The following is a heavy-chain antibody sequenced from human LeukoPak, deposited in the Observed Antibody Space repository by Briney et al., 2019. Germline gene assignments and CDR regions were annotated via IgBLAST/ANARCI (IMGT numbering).Heavy chain of an antibody. J-gene: IGHJ5*02. D-gene: IGHD3-22*01. CDR1: GGSISSYY. Sequence: SETLSLTCTVSGGSISSYYWSWIRQPPGKGLEWIGYIYYSGSTNYNPSLKSRVTISVDTSKNQFSLKLSSVTAADTAVYYCARGGSYYFDSSGYYRDWFAPWGQGTLVTVSS. CDR3: ARGGSYYFDSSGYYRDWFAP. V-gene: IGHV4-59*12. CDR2: IYYSGST.